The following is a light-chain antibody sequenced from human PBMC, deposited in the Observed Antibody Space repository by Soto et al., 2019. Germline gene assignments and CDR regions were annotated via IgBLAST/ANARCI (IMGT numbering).Light chain of an antibody. CDR1: QSVSSN. CDR2: GAS. V-gene: IGKV3-15*01. J-gene: IGKJ4*01. CDR3: QQRSNWPPVT. Sequence: EIVMTQSPATLSVSPGERATLSCRASQSVSSNLAWYQQKPDQAPRLLIYGASTRATGIPARFSGSGSGTEFTLTISSLQSEDFAVYYCQQRSNWPPVTFGGGTKVDIK.